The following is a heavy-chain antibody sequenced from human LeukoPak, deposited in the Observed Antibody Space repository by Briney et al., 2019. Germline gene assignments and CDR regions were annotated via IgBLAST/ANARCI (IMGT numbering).Heavy chain of an antibody. D-gene: IGHD2-2*01. J-gene: IGHJ4*02. CDR1: GFTFSRYG. CDR3: AKDPQVGAAAYYFDS. V-gene: IGHV3-30*18. CDR2: IANDGKDE. Sequence: GRSLRLSCAASGFTFSRYGLHWVRQAPGKGLEWVAVIANDGKDEKYADSVKGRFTISRDNSKSTLYLQMNSLRAEDTAMYYCAKDPQVGAAAYYFDSWGQGTLVTVSS.